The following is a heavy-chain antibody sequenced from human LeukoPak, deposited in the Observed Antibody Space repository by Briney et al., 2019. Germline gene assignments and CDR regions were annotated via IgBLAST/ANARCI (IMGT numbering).Heavy chain of an antibody. J-gene: IGHJ6*03. CDR1: EFTFSHHW. D-gene: IGHD6-13*01. CDR3: ARGVAAAPNTRSYYYYMDV. CDR2: IKQDGSET. Sequence: PGGSLRLSCAASEFTFSHHWMTWVRQAPGKGLELVANIKQDGSETYYVDSVKGRFTISRDNAKNSLDMQMNSLRVEDTAVYYCARGVAAAPNTRSYYYYMDVWGKGTTVTVSS. V-gene: IGHV3-7*01.